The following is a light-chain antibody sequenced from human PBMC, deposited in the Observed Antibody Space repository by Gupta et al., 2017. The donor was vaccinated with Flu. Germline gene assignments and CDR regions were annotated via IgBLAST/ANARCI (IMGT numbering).Light chain of an antibody. CDR3: QQYNKWPPYT. Sequence: EIVMTQSPATLSLSPGERATLSCRASQSINSNLAWYQQKPGQAPRLLIYGASTRATDIPGRFSGSGSGTEFTLTISSLESEDFAVYFCQQYNKWPPYTFGQGTKLEIK. CDR1: QSINSN. CDR2: GAS. J-gene: IGKJ2*01. V-gene: IGKV3-15*01.